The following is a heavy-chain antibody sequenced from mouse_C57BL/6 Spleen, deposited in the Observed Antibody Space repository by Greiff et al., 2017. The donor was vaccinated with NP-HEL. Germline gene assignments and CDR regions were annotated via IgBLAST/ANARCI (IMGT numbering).Heavy chain of an antibody. CDR3: VRDGGYAAGFAY. Sequence: EVQGVESGGGLVQPKGSLKLSCAASGFTFNTYAMHWVRQAPGKGLEWVARIRSKSSNYATYYADSVKDRFTISRDDSQSMLYLQMNNLKTEDTAMYYCVRDGGYAAGFAYWGQGTLVTVSA. CDR2: IRSKSSNYAT. CDR1: GFTFNTYA. J-gene: IGHJ3*01. D-gene: IGHD2-2*01. V-gene: IGHV10-3*01.